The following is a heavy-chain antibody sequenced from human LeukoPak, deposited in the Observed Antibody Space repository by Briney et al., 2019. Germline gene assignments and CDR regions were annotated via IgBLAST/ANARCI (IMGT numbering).Heavy chain of an antibody. V-gene: IGHV4-4*07. J-gene: IGHJ4*02. CDR3: AKSDYYGASDY. Sequence: SETLSLTCTVSGGSISSYYWSWIRQPAGKGLEWSGRIYTSGSTNYNPSLKSRVTMSVDTFRNQFSLKLTSVTAADTAIYYCAKSDYYGASDYWGQGTLVTVSS. CDR2: IYTSGST. D-gene: IGHD3-10*01. CDR1: GGSISSYY.